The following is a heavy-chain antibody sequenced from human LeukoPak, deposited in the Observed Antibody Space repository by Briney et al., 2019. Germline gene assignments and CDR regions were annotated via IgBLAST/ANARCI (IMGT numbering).Heavy chain of an antibody. J-gene: IGHJ3*02. CDR3: ARDHSSSRFYAFDI. CDR1: GGSISSYY. CDR2: IYYSGST. V-gene: IGHV4-59*01. Sequence: SETLSLTCTVSGGSISSYYWSWIRQPPGKGLEWIGYIYYSGSTNYNPSLKSRVTISVDTSKNQFSLKLSSVTAADTAVYYCARDHSSSRFYAFDIWGQGTMVTVSS. D-gene: IGHD6-6*01.